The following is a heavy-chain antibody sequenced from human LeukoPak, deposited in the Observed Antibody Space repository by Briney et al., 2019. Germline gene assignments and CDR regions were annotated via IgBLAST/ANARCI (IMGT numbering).Heavy chain of an antibody. CDR2: IGTAGDT. CDR3: ARDLRYQPLSYYYYYMDV. CDR1: GFTFSSYD. D-gene: IGHD2-2*01. J-gene: IGHJ6*03. V-gene: IGHV3-13*01. Sequence: GGSLRLSCAASGFTFSSYDMHWARQATGKGLEWVSAIGTAGDTYYPGSVKGRFTISRDNVKNSLYLQMNSLRAEDTAVYYCARDLRYQPLSYYYYYMDVWGKGTTVTVSS.